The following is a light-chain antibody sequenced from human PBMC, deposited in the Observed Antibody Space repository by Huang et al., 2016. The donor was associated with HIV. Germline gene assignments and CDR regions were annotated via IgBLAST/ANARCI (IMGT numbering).Light chain of an antibody. CDR1: QGISNR. CDR3: LQHNGHPLT. CDR2: DAS. J-gene: IGKJ4*01. V-gene: IGKV1-17*03. Sequence: DIQMTQSPSVMSASVGDRVTISCRASQGISNRLVWFQQKPGRGPKRLIHDASSLESGVPTRFSGSGSGTEFTLTINSLQPEDFATYYCLQHNGHPLTFGGGTRVEIK.